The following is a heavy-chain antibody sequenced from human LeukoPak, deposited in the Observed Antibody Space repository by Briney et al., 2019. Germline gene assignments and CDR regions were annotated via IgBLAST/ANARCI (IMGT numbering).Heavy chain of an antibody. V-gene: IGHV1-3*01. Sequence: GASVKVSCKASGYTFTTYAMHWVRQAPGQRLEWMGWINAGNGNTKYSQKFQGRVTITRDTSASTAYMELSSLSSEDTAMYYCARDWHGVGDGDFDYWGQGTLVTVSS. D-gene: IGHD3-10*01. CDR2: INAGNGNT. CDR1: GYTFTTYA. J-gene: IGHJ4*02. CDR3: ARDWHGVGDGDFDY.